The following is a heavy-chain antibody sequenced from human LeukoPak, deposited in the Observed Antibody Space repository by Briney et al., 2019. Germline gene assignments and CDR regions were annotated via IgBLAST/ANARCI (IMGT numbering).Heavy chain of an antibody. CDR3: AKDATYYYGSGSSWVPDPGRGTHNWFDP. Sequence: QPGGSLRLSCAASGFTFSSYAMSWVRQAPGKGLEWVSAISGSGGSTYYADSVKGRFTISRDNSKNTLYLQMNSLRAEDTAVYYCAKDATYYYGSGSSWVPDPGRGTHNWFDPWGQGTLVTVSS. D-gene: IGHD3-10*01. V-gene: IGHV3-23*01. CDR1: GFTFSSYA. J-gene: IGHJ5*02. CDR2: ISGSGGST.